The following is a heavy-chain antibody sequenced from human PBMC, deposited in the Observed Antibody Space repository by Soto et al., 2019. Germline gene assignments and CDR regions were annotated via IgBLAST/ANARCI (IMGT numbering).Heavy chain of an antibody. CDR1: GFTFSNYN. J-gene: IGHJ3*02. V-gene: IGHV3-21*01. CDR3: VSESYPAKAFDI. Sequence: EVQLVESGGGLVKPGESRRLSCAASGFTFSNYNINWVRQAPGKGLEWVSSIRSRSIDMYYADSVKRRFTISRDDAKNSLSLQMNVLRAEDTAVYFGVSESYPAKAFDIWGQGTMVTVSS. CDR2: IRSRSIDM. D-gene: IGHD2-2*01.